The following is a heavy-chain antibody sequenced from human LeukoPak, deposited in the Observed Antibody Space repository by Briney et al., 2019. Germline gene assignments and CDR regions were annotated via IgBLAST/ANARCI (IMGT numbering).Heavy chain of an antibody. D-gene: IGHD7-27*01. CDR2: IKQDESAR. CDR1: GFTFGSYW. V-gene: IGHV3-7*01. Sequence: PGGSLRLSCAASGFTFGSYWMSWVRQAPGKGLEWVAHIKQDESARYYVESVKGRFIISRDNAKNSLYLQMNTLTAEDTAVYYRVRGTNCDYWGQGTLVIVSS. J-gene: IGHJ4*02. CDR3: VRGTNCDY.